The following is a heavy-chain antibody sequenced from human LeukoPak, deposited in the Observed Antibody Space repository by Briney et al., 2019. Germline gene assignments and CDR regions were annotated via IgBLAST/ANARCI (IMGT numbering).Heavy chain of an antibody. V-gene: IGHV3-21*01. CDR3: ARVCYGGNSGYYFDY. Sequence: GGSLRLSCAASGFTFSSYSMNWVRQAPGKGLEWVSSISSSSSYIYYADSVKGRFTISRDNTKNSLYLQMNSLRAEDTAVYYCARVCYGGNSGYYFDYWGQGTLVTVSS. J-gene: IGHJ4*02. D-gene: IGHD4-23*01. CDR2: ISSSSSYI. CDR1: GFTFSSYS.